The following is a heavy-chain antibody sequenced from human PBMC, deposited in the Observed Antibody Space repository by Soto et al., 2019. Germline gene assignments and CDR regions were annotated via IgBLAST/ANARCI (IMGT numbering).Heavy chain of an antibody. J-gene: IGHJ4*02. CDR3: ARETHYYDSSYFDY. V-gene: IGHV3-13*01. CDR1: GFTFSSYD. CDR2: IGTAGDT. D-gene: IGHD3-22*01. Sequence: GGSLRLSCAASGFTFSSYDMHWVRQATGKGLEWVSAIGTAGDTYYPGSVKGRLTISRENAKNSLYLQMNSLRAEDTAVYYCARETHYYDSSYFDYWGQGTLVTVSS.